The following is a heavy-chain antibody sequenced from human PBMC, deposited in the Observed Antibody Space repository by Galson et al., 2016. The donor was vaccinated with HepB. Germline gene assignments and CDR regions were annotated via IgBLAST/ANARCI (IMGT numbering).Heavy chain of an antibody. CDR2: IHDSGST. CDR3: LDY. J-gene: IGHJ4*02. Sequence: TLSLTCTVSGASISSDYWSWIRQSPEKGLEWIGYIHDSGSTKHNPSLRGRVTISVDTPNNQLSLKLRSVTAADTAAYYCLDYWGQGTLVTVSS. CDR1: GASISSDY. V-gene: IGHV4-59*08.